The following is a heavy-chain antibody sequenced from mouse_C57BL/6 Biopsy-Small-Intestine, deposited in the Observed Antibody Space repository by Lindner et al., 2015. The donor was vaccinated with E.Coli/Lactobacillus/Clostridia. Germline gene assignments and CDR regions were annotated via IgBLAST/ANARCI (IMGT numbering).Heavy chain of an antibody. CDR1: GGTFSSYA. D-gene: IGHD6-1*01. CDR2: IIPIFGTA. Sequence: SVKVSCKASGGTFSSYAISWVRQAPGQGLEWMGGIIPIFGTANYAQKFQGRVTISADESTSTAYMELSSLRSEDTAVYYCARQPSSGWYYFDYWGQGTLVTVSS. V-gene: IGHV1-81*01. CDR3: ARQPSSGWYYFDY. J-gene: IGHJ2*01.